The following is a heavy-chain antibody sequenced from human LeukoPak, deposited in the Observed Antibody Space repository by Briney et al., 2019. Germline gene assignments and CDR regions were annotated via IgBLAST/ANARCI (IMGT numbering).Heavy chain of an antibody. CDR3: ARDGCGSGYFDY. J-gene: IGHJ4*02. V-gene: IGHV3-30-3*01. Sequence: GGSLRLSCAASGFTFSSYAMHWVRQAPGKGLEWVAVISYDGSNKYYADSVKGRFTISRDNSKNTLYLQMNSLRAEDTAVYYCARDGCGSGYFDYWGQGTLVTVSS. D-gene: IGHD3-10*01. CDR1: GFTFSSYA. CDR2: ISYDGSNK.